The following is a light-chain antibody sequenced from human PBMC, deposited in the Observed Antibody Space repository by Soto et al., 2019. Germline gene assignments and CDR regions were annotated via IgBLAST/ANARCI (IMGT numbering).Light chain of an antibody. CDR1: QSIRNY. V-gene: IGKV1-39*01. CDR3: QQSYSTLIT. CDR2: AAS. J-gene: IGKJ5*01. Sequence: DIPMTQSPSSLSASVGDRVPITGPASQSIRNYLNWYQQKPGKAPKVLSYAASSLQSGVPSRFSGSGAGTDFTLTSSSLQPEDFATYYCQQSYSTLITVGQGTRLEIK.